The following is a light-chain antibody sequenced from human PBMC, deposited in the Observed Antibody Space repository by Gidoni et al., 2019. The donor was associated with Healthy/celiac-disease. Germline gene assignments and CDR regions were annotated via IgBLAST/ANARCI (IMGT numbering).Light chain of an antibody. CDR3: QQSYSTPPT. J-gene: IGKJ4*01. CDR1: QSINSY. V-gene: IGKV1-39*01. Sequence: DIQMTQSPSSLSASVGDIVTITCRASQSINSYLNWYQQKPGKAPKLLIYAASSLQSGVPSRFSGSGSGTDFTLTISSLQPEDFATYYCQQSYSTPPTFGGGTKVEIK. CDR2: AAS.